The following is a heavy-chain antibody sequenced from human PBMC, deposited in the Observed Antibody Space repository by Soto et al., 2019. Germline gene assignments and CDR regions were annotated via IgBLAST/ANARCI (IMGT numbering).Heavy chain of an antibody. CDR2: ISWDGGST. D-gene: IGHD3-22*01. V-gene: IGHV3-43D*04. CDR1: GFTFDDYA. CDR3: AKDITAYYDSSGHQGVDY. J-gene: IGHJ4*02. Sequence: VGSLGLSCAVSGFTFDDYAMHWVRQAPGKGLEWVSLISWDGGSTYYADSVKGRFTISRDNSKNSLYLQMNSLRAEDTALYYCAKDITAYYDSSGHQGVDYWGQGTLVTVSS.